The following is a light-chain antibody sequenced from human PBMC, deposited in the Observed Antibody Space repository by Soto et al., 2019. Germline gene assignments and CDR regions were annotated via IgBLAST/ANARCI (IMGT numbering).Light chain of an antibody. J-gene: IGLJ2*01. CDR3: QSYDSSLV. CDR1: SSNIGAGYD. V-gene: IGLV1-40*01. Sequence: QAVVTQPPSVSGAPGQEVTISCTGSSSNIGAGYDVHWYQQRPGTAPKLLIYGNINRPSGVPDRFSGSKSGTSASLAITGLQAEDEADYYCQSYDSSLVFGGGTKLTVL. CDR2: GNI.